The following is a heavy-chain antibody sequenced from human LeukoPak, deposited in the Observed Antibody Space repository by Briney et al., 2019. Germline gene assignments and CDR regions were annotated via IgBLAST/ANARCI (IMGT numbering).Heavy chain of an antibody. D-gene: IGHD2-2*01. Sequence: GGSLRLSCAASGFTLSSYAMSWVRQAPGKGLEWVSDISGSGDSTDYADSVRGRLTISRDNSKNTVYLQMSSLRAEDTAVYYCAKRAYCSGTTCYGNYFDPWGQGTLVTVSS. CDR2: ISGSGDST. J-gene: IGHJ5*02. CDR3: AKRAYCSGTTCYGNYFDP. V-gene: IGHV3-23*01. CDR1: GFTLSSYA.